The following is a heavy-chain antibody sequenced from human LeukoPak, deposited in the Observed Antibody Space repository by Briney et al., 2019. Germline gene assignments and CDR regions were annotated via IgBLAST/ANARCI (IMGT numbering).Heavy chain of an antibody. V-gene: IGHV1-2*02. D-gene: IGHD3-3*01. J-gene: IGHJ6*02. CDR1: GYTFTGYY. CDR2: INPNSGGT. CDR3: ARDYREWSLYYHYYGMDV. Sequence: EASVKASCKASGYTFTGYYMHWVRQAPGQGLEWMGWINPNSGGTNYAQKFQGRVTMTRDTSISTAYMELSRLRSDDTAVYYCARDYREWSLYYHYYGMDVWGQGTTVTVSS.